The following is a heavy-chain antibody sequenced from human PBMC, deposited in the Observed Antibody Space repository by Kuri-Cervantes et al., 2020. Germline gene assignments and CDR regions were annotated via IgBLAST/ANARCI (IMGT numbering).Heavy chain of an antibody. J-gene: IGHJ4*02. CDR1: GFTFSSYS. Sequence: GGSLRLSCAASGFTFSSYSMNWVRQAPGKGLEWVAVIWYDGSNKYYADSVKGRFTISRDNAKNSLYLQMNSLRVEDTAVYYCARDRGGMTMVREGIFGGQGTLVTVSS. V-gene: IGHV3-33*08. CDR3: ARDRGGMTMVREGIF. CDR2: IWYDGSNK. D-gene: IGHD3-10*01.